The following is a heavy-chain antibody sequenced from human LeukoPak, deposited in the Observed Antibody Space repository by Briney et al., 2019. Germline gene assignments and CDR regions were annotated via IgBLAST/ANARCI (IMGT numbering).Heavy chain of an antibody. J-gene: IGHJ4*02. Sequence: SETLSLTCTVSGGSISSSSYYWGWIRQPPGKGLEWIGSIYYSGSTYYNPSLKSRVTISVDTSKNQFSLKLSSVTAADTAVYYCARTPNYYDSSGYYSDWGQGTLVTVSS. D-gene: IGHD3-22*01. CDR2: IYYSGST. V-gene: IGHV4-39*01. CDR3: ARTPNYYDSSGYYSD. CDR1: GGSISSSSYY.